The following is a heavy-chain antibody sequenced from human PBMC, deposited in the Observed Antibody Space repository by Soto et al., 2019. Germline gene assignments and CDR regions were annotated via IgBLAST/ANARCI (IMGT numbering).Heavy chain of an antibody. CDR1: GGSISSGGYS. CDR2: TYHSGST. J-gene: IGHJ4*02. V-gene: IGHV4-30-2*01. D-gene: IGHD6-6*01. CDR3: AGGIAARPFGY. Sequence: QLQLQESGSGLVKPSQTLSLTCAVSGGSISSGGYSWSWIRQPPGKGLEWIGYTYHSGSTYYNPPLQSRGTISVDRAKRQFSPKLSSVTAAHTAVYYCAGGIAARPFGYRAPGTLVTGSS.